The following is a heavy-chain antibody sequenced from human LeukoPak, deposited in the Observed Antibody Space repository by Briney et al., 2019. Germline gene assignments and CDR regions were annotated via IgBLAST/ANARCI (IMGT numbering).Heavy chain of an antibody. V-gene: IGHV3-23*01. CDR3: AKDGGLWVSAHWGDS. Sequence: GGSLRLSSAASGFTFSSYTMSWVRQAPGKGLEWVSTITTSDGNTYYADSVKGRFTVSRDNPKNTLYLQMNSLRAEDTAVYYCAKDGGLWVSAHWGDSWGRGTLVTVSS. J-gene: IGHJ4*02. CDR1: GFTFSSYT. D-gene: IGHD7-27*01. CDR2: ITTSDGNT.